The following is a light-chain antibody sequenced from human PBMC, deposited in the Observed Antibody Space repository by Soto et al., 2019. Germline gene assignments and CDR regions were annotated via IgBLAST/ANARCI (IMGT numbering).Light chain of an antibody. CDR3: SSSTGNSINTVV. Sequence: QSALTQPASVSGSPGQSITISCTGTSSDVGKYNYVSWYQQHPAKPPQLMIFEVSNRPAVVSHRFSCSKSANTSSLTITGGQGAEEAEYYCSSSTGNSINTVVFGGGTKLTVL. J-gene: IGLJ2*01. V-gene: IGLV2-14*01. CDR1: SSDVGKYNY. CDR2: EVS.